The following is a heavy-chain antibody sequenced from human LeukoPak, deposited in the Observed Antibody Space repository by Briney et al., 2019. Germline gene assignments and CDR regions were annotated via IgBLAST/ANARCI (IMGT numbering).Heavy chain of an antibody. CDR1: GFTFTSYG. CDR3: SVAGRYDYYMDV. D-gene: IGHD6-19*01. J-gene: IGHJ6*03. CDR2: IRYDGSNK. Sequence: WESLRLSCAATGFTFTSYGMHWVRQAPGKGPEWVAFIRYDGSNKYYADSVRGRFTIYRDNSKNTLYLRMNRLRAQDTAVYYVSVAGRYDYYMDVWGKGTTFTISS. V-gene: IGHV3-30*02.